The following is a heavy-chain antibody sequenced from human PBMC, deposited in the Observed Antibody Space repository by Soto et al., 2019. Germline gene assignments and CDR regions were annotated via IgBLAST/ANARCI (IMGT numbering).Heavy chain of an antibody. J-gene: IGHJ4*02. V-gene: IGHV3-33*01. CDR3: ASERGSSYFDY. D-gene: IGHD1-26*01. Sequence: QVQLVESGGGVVQPGRSLRLSCAVSGFPLSDYGMHWVRQAPGKGLEWVAVIWYEESKKYYADSVKGRFTISRDNSKNTLYLQMNSLRAEDTAVYYCASERGSSYFDYWGQGTLVTVSS. CDR1: GFPLSDYG. CDR2: IWYEESKK.